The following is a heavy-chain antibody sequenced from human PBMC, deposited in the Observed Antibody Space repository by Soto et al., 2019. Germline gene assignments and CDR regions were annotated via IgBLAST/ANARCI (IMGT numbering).Heavy chain of an antibody. CDR2: IVVGSGNT. V-gene: IGHV1-58*01. CDR1: GFTFTSSA. J-gene: IGHJ4*02. CDR3: ARVVHYYGSGSYYGPYFDY. D-gene: IGHD3-10*01. Sequence: GASVKVSCKASGFTFTSSAVQWVRQARGQRIEWIGWIVVGSGNTNYAQKFQGRVTITRDMSTSTAYMELSSLRSEDTAVYYCARVVHYYGSGSYYGPYFDYWGQGTLVTVSS.